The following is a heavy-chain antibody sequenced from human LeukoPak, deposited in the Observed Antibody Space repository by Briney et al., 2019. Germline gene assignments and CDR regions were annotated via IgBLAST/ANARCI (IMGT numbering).Heavy chain of an antibody. CDR2: INPSGGST. D-gene: IGHD3-22*01. J-gene: IGHJ4*02. Sequence: ASVKVSCKASGYTFTSYYMHWVRQAPGQGLEWMGIINPSGGSTSYAQKFQGRVTMTRDMSTSTVYMELSSLRSEDTAVYYCASSGYYHKPPDYWGQGTLVTVSS. CDR3: ASSGYYHKPPDY. CDR1: GYTFTSYY. V-gene: IGHV1-46*01.